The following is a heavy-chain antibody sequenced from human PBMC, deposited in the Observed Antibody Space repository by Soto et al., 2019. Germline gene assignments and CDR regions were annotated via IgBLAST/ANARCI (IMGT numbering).Heavy chain of an antibody. CDR3: ATSRGYH. V-gene: IGHV3-23*01. CDR1: GFTFSTYA. CDR2: ISFSGGST. D-gene: IGHD3-10*01. Sequence: GGSLRLSCAPSGFTFSTYAMSWVRQAPGKGLEWVSAISFSGGSTYYADSVKGRFTISKDNSNNTLYIQMNSLTADDTAVYYCATSRGYHWGQGTLVTVSS. J-gene: IGHJ4*02.